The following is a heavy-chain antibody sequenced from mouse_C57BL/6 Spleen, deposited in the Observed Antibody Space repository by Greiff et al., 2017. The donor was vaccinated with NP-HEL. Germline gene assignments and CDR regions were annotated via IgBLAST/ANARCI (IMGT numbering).Heavy chain of an antibody. V-gene: IGHV5-16*01. CDR2: INYDGSST. Sequence: EVKLVESEGGLVQPGSSMKLSCTASGFTFSDYYMAWVRQVPEKGLEWVANINYDGSSTYYLDSLKSRFIISRDNAKNILYLQMSSLKSEDTATYYCAIIYYDYDGVFFAYWGQGTLVTVSA. D-gene: IGHD2-4*01. J-gene: IGHJ3*01. CDR3: AIIYYDYDGVFFAY. CDR1: GFTFSDYY.